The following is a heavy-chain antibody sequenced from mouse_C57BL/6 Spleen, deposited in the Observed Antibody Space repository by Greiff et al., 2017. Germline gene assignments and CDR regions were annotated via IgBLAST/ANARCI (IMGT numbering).Heavy chain of an antibody. V-gene: IGHV1-55*01. Sequence: QVHVKQPGAELVKPGASVKMSCKASGYTFTSYWITWVKQRPGQGLEWIGDIYPGSGSTNYNEKFKSKATLTVDTSSSTAYMQLRSLTSEDSAVYYCARSRYYSNYYAMDYWGQGTSVTVSS. J-gene: IGHJ4*01. CDR2: IYPGSGST. D-gene: IGHD2-5*01. CDR1: GYTFTSYW. CDR3: ARSRYYSNYYAMDY.